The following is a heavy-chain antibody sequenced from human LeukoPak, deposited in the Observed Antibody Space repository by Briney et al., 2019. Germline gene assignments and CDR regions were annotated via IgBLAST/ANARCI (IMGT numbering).Heavy chain of an antibody. CDR1: GYSFSSYW. V-gene: IGHV5-51*01. Sequence: GESLKISCKGSGYSFSSYWIAWVRQMPGKGLEWMGIVFPGASDTRYSPSFQGQVTISADKSISTAYLQWSSLKASDTAMYYCAIMTSYGGTPYFDYWGQGTLVTVSS. CDR3: AIMTSYGGTPYFDY. J-gene: IGHJ4*02. D-gene: IGHD4-23*01. CDR2: VFPGASDT.